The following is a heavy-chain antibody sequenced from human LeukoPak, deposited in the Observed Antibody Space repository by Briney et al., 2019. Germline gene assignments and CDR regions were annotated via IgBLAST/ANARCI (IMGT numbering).Heavy chain of an antibody. CDR2: MNPNSGNT. CDR3: ARKDYDSRFGWLTINENDAFDI. Sequence: GASVTVSCKASGYTFTSYDINWVRQATGQGLEWMGWMNPNSGNTGYAQKFQGRVTMTRNTSISTAYMELSSLRSEDTAVYYCARKDYDSRFGWLTINENDAFDIWGQGTMVTVSS. D-gene: IGHD3-22*01. J-gene: IGHJ3*02. V-gene: IGHV1-8*01. CDR1: GYTFTSYD.